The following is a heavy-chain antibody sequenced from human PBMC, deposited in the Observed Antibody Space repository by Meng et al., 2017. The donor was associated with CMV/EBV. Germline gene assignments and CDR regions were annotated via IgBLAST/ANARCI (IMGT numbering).Heavy chain of an antibody. Sequence: WGSLRLSCTVSGYSISSGYYWGWILQPPGKGLEWIGSIYHSGSPYYYPSLKSRVTISVDTSKNQFSLKLSSVTAADTAVYYCARGSRWFDPWGQGTLVTVSS. CDR1: GYSISSGYY. V-gene: IGHV4-38-2*02. J-gene: IGHJ5*02. CDR2: IYHSGSP. CDR3: ARGSRWFDP.